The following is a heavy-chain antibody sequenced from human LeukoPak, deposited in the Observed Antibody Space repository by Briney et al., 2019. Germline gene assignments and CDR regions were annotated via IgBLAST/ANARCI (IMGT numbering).Heavy chain of an antibody. J-gene: IGHJ4*02. V-gene: IGHV4-59*01. D-gene: IGHD3-3*01. CDR1: GGSISSYY. CDR3: ARADYDLPIDY. CDR2: IYYSGST. Sequence: SETLSLTCTVSGGSISSYYWSWIRQPPGKGLEWIGYIYYSGSTNYNPSLRSRVTISVDTSKNQFSLKLSSVTAADTAVYYCARADYDLPIDYWGQGTLVTVSS.